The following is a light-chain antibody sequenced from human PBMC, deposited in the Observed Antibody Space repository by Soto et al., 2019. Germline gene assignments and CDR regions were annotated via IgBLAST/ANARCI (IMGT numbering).Light chain of an antibody. CDR1: NIRTKS. V-gene: IGLV3-21*02. CDR3: QVWDSSSDHWV. CDR2: DDT. Sequence: SYELTQPPSVSVAPGQTARITCGGNNIRTKSVHWYQQKPGQAPVLVVSDDTDRPSGIPERLSGSKSGNTAILTISRVEAADEADYYCQVWDSSSDHWVFGGGTKLTVL. J-gene: IGLJ3*02.